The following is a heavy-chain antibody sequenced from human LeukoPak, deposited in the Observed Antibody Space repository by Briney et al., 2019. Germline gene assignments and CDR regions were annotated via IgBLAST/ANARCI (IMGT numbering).Heavy chain of an antibody. CDR3: ARAPWKQLSTGYNWFDP. V-gene: IGHV4-59*01. CDR1: GGSISSYY. CDR2: IYYSGST. D-gene: IGHD6-13*01. J-gene: IGHJ5*02. Sequence: PSETLSLTCTVSGGSISSYYWSWIRQPPGKGLEWIGHIYYSGSTNYNPSLKSRVTISVDTSKNQFSLKLSSVTAADTAVYYCARAPWKQLSTGYNWFDPWGQGTLVTVSS.